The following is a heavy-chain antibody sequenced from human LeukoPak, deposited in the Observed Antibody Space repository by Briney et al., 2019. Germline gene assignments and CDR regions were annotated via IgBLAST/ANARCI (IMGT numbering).Heavy chain of an antibody. CDR1: GVSISSYY. CDR3: ARRDFYYYYMDV. J-gene: IGHJ6*03. D-gene: IGHD3-9*01. V-gene: IGHV4-4*09. CDR2: IFTSGSA. Sequence: SETLSLTCRVYGVSISSYYWTWLRQPPGKPLEWIGYIFTSGSAYYNPSLESRVTISLDTSKNEFSLDLSYVTAADTAMYYCARRDFYYYYMDVWGKGTTVTVSS.